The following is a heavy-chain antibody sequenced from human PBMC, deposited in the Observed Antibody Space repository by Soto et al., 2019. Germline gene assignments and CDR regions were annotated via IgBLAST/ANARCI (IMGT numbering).Heavy chain of an antibody. D-gene: IGHD5-12*01. CDR3: ARLDNFIVATNGYWYFDL. CDR1: GGSISSSSYY. V-gene: IGHV4-39*01. Sequence: QLQLQESGPGLVKPSETLSLTCTVSGGSISSSSYYWGWIRQPPGKGLEWIGSIYYSGSTYTNPSLKNRVTISVETSKSQFSLNMSSVTAADTAVYYCARLDNFIVATNGYWYFDLWGRVTLVTVSS. CDR2: IYYSGST. J-gene: IGHJ2*01.